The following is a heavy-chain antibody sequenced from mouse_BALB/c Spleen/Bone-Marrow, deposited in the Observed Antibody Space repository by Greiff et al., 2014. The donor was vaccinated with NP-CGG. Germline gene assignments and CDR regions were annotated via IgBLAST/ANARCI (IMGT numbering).Heavy chain of an antibody. V-gene: IGHV5-4*02. CDR3: ARSGERYGAMDY. CDR1: GFTFSDYY. CDR2: ISDGGGYT. D-gene: IGHD2-10*02. Sequence: EVQLQQSGGGLVKPGGFLKLSCAASGFTFSDYYMYWVRQTPEKRLEWVATISDGGGYTYYPDSVWGRFTISRDNAKNNLYLQMSSLKSEDTAMYYCARSGERYGAMDYWGQGTSVTVFS. J-gene: IGHJ4*01.